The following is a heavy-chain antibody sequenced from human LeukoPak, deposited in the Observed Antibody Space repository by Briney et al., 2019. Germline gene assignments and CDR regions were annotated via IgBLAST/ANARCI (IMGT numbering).Heavy chain of an antibody. V-gene: IGHV4-59*01. CDR2: IYYSGST. CDR3: ARQSPPQAVAGILYYYSGMDV. Sequence: SETLSLTCTVSGGSISSYYWSWIRQPPGKGLEWIGYIYYSGSTNYNPSLKSRVTISVDTSKNQFSLRLSSVTAADTAVYYCARQSPPQAVAGILYYYSGMDVWGQGTTVTVS. CDR1: GGSISSYY. D-gene: IGHD6-19*01. J-gene: IGHJ6*02.